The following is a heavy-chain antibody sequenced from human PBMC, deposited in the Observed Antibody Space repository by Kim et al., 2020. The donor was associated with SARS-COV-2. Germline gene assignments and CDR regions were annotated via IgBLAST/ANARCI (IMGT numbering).Heavy chain of an antibody. CDR1: GFTFSSYG. D-gene: IGHD2-15*01. Sequence: GGSLRLSCAASGFTFSSYGMHWVRQAPGKGLEWVAVIWYDGSNKYYADSVKGRFTISRDNSKNTLYLQMNSLRAEDTAVYYCARDPADIVVVVAATSHSDGMDVWGQGTTVTVSS. CDR3: ARDPADIVVVVAATSHSDGMDV. J-gene: IGHJ6*02. V-gene: IGHV3-33*01. CDR2: IWYDGSNK.